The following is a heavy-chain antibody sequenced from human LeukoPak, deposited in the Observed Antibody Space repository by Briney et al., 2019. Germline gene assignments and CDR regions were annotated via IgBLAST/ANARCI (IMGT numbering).Heavy chain of an antibody. CDR1: GFTFSSYT. Sequence: GGSLRLSCAASGFTFSSYTMNRVRQAPGKGLEWVSSITSGSGYIYYADSVKGLFTISRDNAKNSLYLQMNSLRAEDTALYYCARVYNSGPNDYWGQGTLVTVS. CDR3: ARVYNSGPNDY. V-gene: IGHV3-21*01. J-gene: IGHJ4*02. CDR2: ITSGSGYI. D-gene: IGHD6-19*01.